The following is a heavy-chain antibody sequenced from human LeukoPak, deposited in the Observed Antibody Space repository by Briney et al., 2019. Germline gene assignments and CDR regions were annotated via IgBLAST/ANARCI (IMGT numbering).Heavy chain of an antibody. CDR1: GFTVSSNY. J-gene: IGHJ4*02. D-gene: IGHD3-22*01. CDR3: ARLSSYYDSSGSDY. V-gene: IGHV3-53*04. CDR2: IYSGGST. Sequence: GGSLRLSCAASGFTVSSNYMSWVRQAPGKGLEWVSVIYSGGSTYYADSVKGRFTISRHNSKNTLYLQMNSLRAEDTAVYYCARLSSYYDSSGSDYWGQGTLVTVSS.